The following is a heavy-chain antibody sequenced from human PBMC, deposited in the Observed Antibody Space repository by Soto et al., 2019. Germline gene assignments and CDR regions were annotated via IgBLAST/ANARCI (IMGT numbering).Heavy chain of an antibody. J-gene: IGHJ4*02. V-gene: IGHV1-18*04. D-gene: IGHD5-18*01. Sequence: ASVKVSCKASGYTFTNYGITWVRQAPGQGLEWMGWISAYNGNTDYAQKLQGRVTMTTDTSTSTVYMELRSLRSDDTAVYYCARRYNYDSGLDFCGQGPLVTVSS. CDR1: GYTFTNYG. CDR2: ISAYNGNT. CDR3: ARRYNYDSGLDF.